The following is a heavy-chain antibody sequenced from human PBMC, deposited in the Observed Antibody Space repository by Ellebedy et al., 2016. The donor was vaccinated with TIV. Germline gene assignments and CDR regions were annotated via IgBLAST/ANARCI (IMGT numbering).Heavy chain of an antibody. J-gene: IGHJ2*01. CDR2: INPYSGGT. CDR3: AREHPAGFGVVNGYFEL. D-gene: IGHD3-3*01. Sequence: ASVKVSCXASGYTFTGYYIHWVRQAPGQGLEWMGWINPYSGGTLFAQKFQGRVTMTRDTSIITVYMELSGLKVDDTAVYYCAREHPAGFGVVNGYFELWGRGTLVTVSS. CDR1: GYTFTGYY. V-gene: IGHV1-2*02.